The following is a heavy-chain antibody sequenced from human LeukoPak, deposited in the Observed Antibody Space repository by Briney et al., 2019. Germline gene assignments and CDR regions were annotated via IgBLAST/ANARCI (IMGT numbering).Heavy chain of an antibody. Sequence: SVTVSCKASGGTFSSYAISWVRQAPGQGLEWMGGIIPIFGTANYAQKFQGRVTITADESTSTAYMELSSLRSEDTAVYYCARSPELSAYFDYWGQGTLVTVSS. J-gene: IGHJ4*02. CDR3: ARSPELSAYFDY. CDR1: GGTFSSYA. V-gene: IGHV1-69*01. CDR2: IIPIFGTA. D-gene: IGHD1-14*01.